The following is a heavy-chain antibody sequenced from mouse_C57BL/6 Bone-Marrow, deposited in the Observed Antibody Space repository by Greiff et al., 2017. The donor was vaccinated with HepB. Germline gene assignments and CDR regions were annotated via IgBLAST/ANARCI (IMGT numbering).Heavy chain of an antibody. CDR1: GFTFSSYA. V-gene: IGHV5-4*03. CDR2: ISDGGSYT. CDR3: ARGPVVATDYFDY. J-gene: IGHJ2*01. D-gene: IGHD1-1*01. Sequence: EVMLVESGGGLVKPGGSLKLSCAASGFTFSSYALSWVRQTPEKRLEWVATISDGGSYTYYPDNVKGRFTISRDNAKNNLYLQMSHLKSEDTAMYYCARGPVVATDYFDYWGQGTTLTVSS.